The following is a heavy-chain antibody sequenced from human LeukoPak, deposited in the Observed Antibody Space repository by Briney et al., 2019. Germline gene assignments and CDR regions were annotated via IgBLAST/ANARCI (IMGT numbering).Heavy chain of an antibody. CDR3: ARGGYVGFSDYYYYGMDV. CDR1: GGSISSGDYY. V-gene: IGHV4-30-4*01. CDR2: IYYSGST. J-gene: IGHJ6*02. D-gene: IGHD1-26*01. Sequence: SETLSLTCTVSGGSISSGDYYWSWIRQPPGKGLEWIGYIYYSGSTYYNPSLKSRVTISVDTSKNQFSLKLSSVAAADTAVCYCARGGYVGFSDYYYYGMDVWGQGTTVTVSS.